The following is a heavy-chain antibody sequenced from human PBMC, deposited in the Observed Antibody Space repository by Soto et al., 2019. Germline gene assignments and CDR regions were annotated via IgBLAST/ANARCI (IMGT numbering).Heavy chain of an antibody. CDR1: GFTFSSYA. V-gene: IGHV3-23*01. CDR2: ISGSGGST. Sequence: EVQLLESGGGLVQPGGSLRLSCAASGFTFSSYAMSWVRQAPGKGLERVSAISGSGGSTYYADSVNGRFTISRDTSKNTLYLQMNGLRAEYTAVYYCANAGYCSGGSCSDYGMDVWGQGTTVTVSS. J-gene: IGHJ6*02. CDR3: ANAGYCSGGSCSDYGMDV. D-gene: IGHD2-15*01.